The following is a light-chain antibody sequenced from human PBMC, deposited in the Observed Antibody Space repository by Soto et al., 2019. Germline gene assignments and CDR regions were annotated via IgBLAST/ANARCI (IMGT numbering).Light chain of an antibody. CDR3: QQYNSWPIT. CDR1: QSVSDN. Sequence: EVLMTQSPDTLYVSPGERVTLSCRASQSVSDNLAWYQQKPGQGLRLLVYRASTRTLGIPARFSGSESGTEFTLTISSLQSEDFAVYYCQQYNSWPITFGQGTRLEIK. V-gene: IGKV3-15*01. J-gene: IGKJ5*01. CDR2: RAS.